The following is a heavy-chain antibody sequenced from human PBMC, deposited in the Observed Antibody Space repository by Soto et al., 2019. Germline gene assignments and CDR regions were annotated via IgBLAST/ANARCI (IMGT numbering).Heavy chain of an antibody. D-gene: IGHD1-1*01. CDR3: ARVRLNYAFDI. CDR2: IYSGGST. V-gene: IGHV3-53*01. Sequence: PGGSLRLSCAASGFTVSSNYMSWVRQAPGKGLEWVSVIYSGGSTYYADSVKGRFTISRDNSKNTLYLQMNSLRAEDTAVYYCARVRLNYAFDIWGQGTMVTVSS. CDR1: GFTVSSNY. J-gene: IGHJ3*02.